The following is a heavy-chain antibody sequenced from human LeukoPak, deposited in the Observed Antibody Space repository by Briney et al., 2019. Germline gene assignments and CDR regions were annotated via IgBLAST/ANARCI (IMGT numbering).Heavy chain of an antibody. V-gene: IGHV3-7*01. CDR1: GLTFKKSW. J-gene: IGHJ4*02. CDR3: TTWGNTWGLDY. CDR2: IKDDGTQK. Sequence: GGSLRLSCAVSGLTFKKSWMTWVRQAPGKGLEWVANIKDDGTQKYYVDSVKGRFAISRDNAKNSLLLQMNNLRAEDTAVYYCTTWGNTWGLDYWGQGSLVTVSS. D-gene: IGHD4-11*01.